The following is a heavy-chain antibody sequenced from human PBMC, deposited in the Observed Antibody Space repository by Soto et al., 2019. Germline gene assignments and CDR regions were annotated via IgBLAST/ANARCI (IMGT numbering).Heavy chain of an antibody. CDR1: GCSISSYY. CDR3: ARVARLRFLEWLKVDP. V-gene: IGHV4-59*01. CDR2: IYYSGST. Sequence: SETLSLTCTVSGCSISSYYWSWIRQPPGKGLEWIGYIYYSGSTNYNPSLKSRVTISVDTSKNQFSLKLSSVTAADTAVYYCARVARLRFLEWLKVDPWGQGTLVTVS. J-gene: IGHJ5*02. D-gene: IGHD3-3*01.